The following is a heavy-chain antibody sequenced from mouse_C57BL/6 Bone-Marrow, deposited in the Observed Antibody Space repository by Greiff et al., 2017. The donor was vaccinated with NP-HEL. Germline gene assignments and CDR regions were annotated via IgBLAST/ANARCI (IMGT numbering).Heavy chain of an antibody. Sequence: EVKLMESGGGLVQPGGSLKLSCAASGFTFSDYYMYWVRQTPEKRLEWVAYISNGGGSTYYPDTVKGRFTISRDNAKNTLYLQMSRLKSEDTAMYYCARHSREFAYWGQGTLVTVSA. CDR3: ARHSREFAY. J-gene: IGHJ3*01. CDR1: GFTFSDYY. V-gene: IGHV5-12*01. CDR2: ISNGGGST.